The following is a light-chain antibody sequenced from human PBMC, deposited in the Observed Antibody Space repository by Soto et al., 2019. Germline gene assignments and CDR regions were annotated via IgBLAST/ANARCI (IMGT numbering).Light chain of an antibody. CDR1: QPVGSAY. V-gene: IGKV3-20*01. CDR2: ATS. CDR3: HQHGDSPWT. Sequence: EIVLTQSPGTLSLSPGDRATLSCRASQPVGSAYLAWYRQTLGQAPRPLIYATSSRATGISDRFSGSGSGTEFTLTISRLEPEDFATYYCHQHGDSPWTFGQGTRWIS. J-gene: IGKJ1*01.